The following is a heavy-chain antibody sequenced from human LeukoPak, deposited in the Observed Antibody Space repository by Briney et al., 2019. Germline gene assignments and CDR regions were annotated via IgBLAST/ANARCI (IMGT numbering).Heavy chain of an antibody. D-gene: IGHD6-19*01. CDR1: GFTFTSYA. J-gene: IGHJ4*02. V-gene: IGHV3-23*01. Sequence: GGSLRLSCVASGFTFTSYAMNWVRQAPGKGLEWVSGISGSDASTHYADSVKGRFTISRDNSKNTLYLQMNSLRAEDTAVYYCAKDYRGQWLDYWGQGTLVTVSS. CDR2: ISGSDAST. CDR3: AKDYRGQWLDY.